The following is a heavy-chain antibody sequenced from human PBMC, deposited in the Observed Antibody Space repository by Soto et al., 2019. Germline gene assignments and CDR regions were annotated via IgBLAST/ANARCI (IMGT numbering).Heavy chain of an antibody. CDR3: ARDAYYDFWSGYYRYYYYGMDV. CDR2: ISSSSSYI. CDR1: GFTFSSYS. J-gene: IGHJ6*02. V-gene: IGHV3-21*01. D-gene: IGHD3-3*01. Sequence: SLRLSCAASGFTFSSYSMNWVRQAPGKGLEWVSSISSSSSYIYYADSVKGRFTISRDNAKNSLYLQMNSLRAEDTAVYYCARDAYYDFWSGYYRYYYYGMDVWGQGTTVTRLL.